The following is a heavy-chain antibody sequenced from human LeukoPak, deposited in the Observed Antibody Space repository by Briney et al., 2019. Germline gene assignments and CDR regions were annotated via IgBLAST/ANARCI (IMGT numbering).Heavy chain of an antibody. V-gene: IGHV4-61*02. CDR1: GGSISSGSYY. J-gene: IGHJ4*02. Sequence: SETLSLTCTVSGGSISSGSYYWSWIRQPAGKGLEWIGRIYTSGSTNYNPSLKSRVTISVDTSKNQFSLKLSSVTAADTAVYYCARVKRRIVATTFDYWGQGTLVTVSP. CDR3: ARVKRRIVATTFDY. D-gene: IGHD5-12*01. CDR2: IYTSGST.